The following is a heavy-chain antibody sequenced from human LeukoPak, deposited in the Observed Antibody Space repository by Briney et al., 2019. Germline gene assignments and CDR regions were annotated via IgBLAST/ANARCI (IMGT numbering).Heavy chain of an antibody. CDR3: ASQEGSSWYFDY. Sequence: SETLSLTCTVSGGSISSSSYYWGWIRQPPGKGLEWIGSIYYSGSTYYNPSLKSRVTISVDTSKNQSSLKLSSVTAADTAVYYCASQEGSSWYFDYWGQGTLVTVSS. D-gene: IGHD6-13*01. CDR2: IYYSGST. CDR1: GGSISSSSYY. J-gene: IGHJ4*02. V-gene: IGHV4-39*01.